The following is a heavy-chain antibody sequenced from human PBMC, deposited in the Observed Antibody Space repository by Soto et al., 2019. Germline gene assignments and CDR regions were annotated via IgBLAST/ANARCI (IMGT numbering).Heavy chain of an antibody. CDR1: GFTFSSYW. CDR3: ARTFYCGGDCYTEYNWFDP. V-gene: IGHV3-7*01. D-gene: IGHD2-21*02. J-gene: IGHJ5*02. CDR2: IKQGGSEK. Sequence: PGGSLRLSCAASGFTFSSYWMSWVRQAPGKGLEWVANIKQGGSEKYYVDSVKGRFTISRDNAKNSLYLQMNSLRAEDTAVYYCARTFYCGGDCYTEYNWFDPWGQGTLVTVSS.